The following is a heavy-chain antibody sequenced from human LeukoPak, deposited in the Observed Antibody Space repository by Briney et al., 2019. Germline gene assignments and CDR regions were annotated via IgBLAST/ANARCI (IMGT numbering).Heavy chain of an antibody. CDR2: IKQDGSEK. CDR3: AGSGWQVYLDY. J-gene: IGHJ4*02. V-gene: IGHV3-7*01. D-gene: IGHD6-19*01. Sequence: PGGSLRLSCAASGLTLSRFWMTWVRQAPGKGLEWVANIKQDGSEKYYVDSVKGRFTISRDNAKNSLYLQMNSLRAEDTAVYCCAGSGWQVYLDYWGQGTLVTVSS. CDR1: GLTLSRFW.